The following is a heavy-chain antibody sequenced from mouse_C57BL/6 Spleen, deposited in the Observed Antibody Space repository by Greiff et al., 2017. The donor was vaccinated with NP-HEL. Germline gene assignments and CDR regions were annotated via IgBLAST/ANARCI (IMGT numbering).Heavy chain of an antibody. CDR3: ARSDYYGSSYGYCDV. Sequence: QLQESVAELVRPGASVKLSCTASGFNIKNTYMHWVKQRPEQGLEWIGRIDPANGNTKYAPKFQGKATITADTSSNTAYLQLSSLTSEDTAIDYCARSDYYGSSYGYCDVWGTRTTVTVSS. D-gene: IGHD1-1*01. CDR2: IDPANGNT. CDR1: GFNIKNTY. V-gene: IGHV14-3*01. J-gene: IGHJ1*03.